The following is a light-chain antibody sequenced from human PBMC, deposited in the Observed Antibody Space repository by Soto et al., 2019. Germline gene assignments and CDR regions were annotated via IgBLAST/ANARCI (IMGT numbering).Light chain of an antibody. CDR3: QQYGSSPIT. CDR1: QSVINSY. CDR2: GAS. Sequence: EIVLAQSPGTLSLSSGERATLSCRASQSVINSYLAWYQQKPGQAPRLLISGASSRATGIPDRFSGSGSATDFTLTISRLEPEDFALYYCQQYGSSPITFGQGTRLEIK. V-gene: IGKV3-20*01. J-gene: IGKJ5*01.